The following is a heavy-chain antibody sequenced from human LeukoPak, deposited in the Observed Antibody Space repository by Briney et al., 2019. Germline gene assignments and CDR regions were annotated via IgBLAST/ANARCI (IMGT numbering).Heavy chain of an antibody. CDR3: ARGSGSSAWLIDY. CDR2: ITSSSTYT. CDR1: GFSFSSHS. V-gene: IGHV3-21*01. D-gene: IGHD1-26*01. J-gene: IGHJ4*02. Sequence: GGSLRLSCAASGFSFSSHSMNWVRQAPGEGLEWVSIITSSSTYTDYADSVRGRFTISRDDAKNSLFLQMNSLRAEDTALYYCARGSGSSAWLIDYWGQGALVTVSS.